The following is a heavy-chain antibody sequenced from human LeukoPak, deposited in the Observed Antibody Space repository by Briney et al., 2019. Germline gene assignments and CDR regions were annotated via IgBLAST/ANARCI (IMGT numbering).Heavy chain of an antibody. CDR1: GASISDSYYF. CDR3: ARRRAYNYFDP. V-gene: IGHV4-39*01. J-gene: IGHJ5*02. Sequence: SETLSLTCTDSGASISDSYYFWGWIRQPPGKGLEWIATVDYRGTTYYNSALKSRVTISADTSKNQFYLDLNSMTAADTAGYFCARRRAYNYFDPWGQGTLVTVSS. CDR2: VDYRGTT.